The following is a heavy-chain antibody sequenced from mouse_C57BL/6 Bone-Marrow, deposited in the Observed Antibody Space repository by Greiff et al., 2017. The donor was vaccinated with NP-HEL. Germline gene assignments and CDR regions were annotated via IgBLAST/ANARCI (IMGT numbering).Heavy chain of an antibody. Sequence: VKLMESGAELARPGASVKLSCKASGYTFTSYGISWVKQRPGQGLEWIGEIYPRSGNTYYNEKFKGKATLTADKSSSTAYMELRSLTSEDSAVYFCARWIYYYGSDYWGQGTTLTVSS. CDR2: IYPRSGNT. V-gene: IGHV1-81*01. CDR1: GYTFTSYG. J-gene: IGHJ2*01. D-gene: IGHD1-1*01. CDR3: ARWIYYYGSDY.